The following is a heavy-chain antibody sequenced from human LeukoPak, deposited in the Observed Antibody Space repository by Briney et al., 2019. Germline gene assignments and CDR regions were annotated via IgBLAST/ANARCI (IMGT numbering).Heavy chain of an antibody. V-gene: IGHV4-59*01. J-gene: IGHJ4*02. CDR1: GVSISTYY. CDR2: FSYSGST. CDR3: ARMYSGTSYYFDY. D-gene: IGHD1-26*01. Sequence: SETLSLTCSVSGVSISTYYWIWIRQPPAKGPEWMGFFSYSGSTKYNPSLKSRVTMSVDTSKNQFSLKLSSVTAADTAVYYCARMYSGTSYYFDYWGQGTLVTVSS.